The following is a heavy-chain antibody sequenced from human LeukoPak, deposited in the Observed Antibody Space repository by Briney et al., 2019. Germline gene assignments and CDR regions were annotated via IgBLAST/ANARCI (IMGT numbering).Heavy chain of an antibody. V-gene: IGHV3-48*03. J-gene: IGHJ5*02. Sequence: GGSLRLSCAASVFTFSSYEMNGVGQAPGKGLEWLSYISSGGSSIYYTDSVKGRFTISRDNAKNSLYLQMNSLRAEDTGVYYCARETPNNYNPRKRFVPWAQRTLVSVSS. CDR2: ISSGGSSI. D-gene: IGHD5-24*01. CDR3: ARETPNNYNPRKRFVP. CDR1: VFTFSSYE.